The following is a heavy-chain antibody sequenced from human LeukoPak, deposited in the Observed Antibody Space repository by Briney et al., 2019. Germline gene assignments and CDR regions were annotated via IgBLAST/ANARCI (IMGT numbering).Heavy chain of an antibody. J-gene: IGHJ1*01. CDR2: ITSRGTYI. CDR1: GFTFSIYW. D-gene: IGHD1-26*01. CDR3: ARDPRIVGVDGYFQH. V-gene: IGHV3-21*01. Sequence: GGSLRLSCAASGFTFSIYWMHWVRQAPGKGLEWVSSITSRGTYIYYADSVKGRFTISRDTAKNSLYLQLNSLRAEDTAVYYCARDPRIVGVDGYFQHWGQGTLVTVSS.